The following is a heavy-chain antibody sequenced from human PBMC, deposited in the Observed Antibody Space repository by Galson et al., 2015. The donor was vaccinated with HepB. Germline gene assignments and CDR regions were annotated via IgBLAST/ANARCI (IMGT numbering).Heavy chain of an antibody. CDR1: GFTFSSYG. CDR3: ARYCSSTSCYGEFDY. CDR2: IWYDGSNK. Sequence: SLRLSCAASGFTFSSYGMHWVRQAPGKGLEWVAVIWYDGSNKYYADSVKGRFTISRDNSKNTLYLQMNSLRAEDTAVYYCARYCSSTSCYGEFDYWGQGTLVTVSS. V-gene: IGHV3-33*01. J-gene: IGHJ4*02. D-gene: IGHD2-2*01.